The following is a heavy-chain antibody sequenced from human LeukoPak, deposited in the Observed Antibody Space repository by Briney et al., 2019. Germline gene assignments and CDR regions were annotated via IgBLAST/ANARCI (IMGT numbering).Heavy chain of an antibody. Sequence: GASVKVSCKASGGTFSSYAISWVRQAPGQGLEWMGGIIPIFGTTNYAQKFQDRVTITADKSTSTAYMELSSLRSEDTAMYYCARGGGGSWYGTVDYWGQGTLVTVSS. CDR3: ARGGGGSWYGTVDY. CDR1: GGTFSSYA. CDR2: IIPIFGTT. V-gene: IGHV1-69*06. D-gene: IGHD6-13*01. J-gene: IGHJ4*02.